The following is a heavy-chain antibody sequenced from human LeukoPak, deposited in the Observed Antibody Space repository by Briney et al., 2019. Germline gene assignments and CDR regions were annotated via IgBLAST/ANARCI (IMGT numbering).Heavy chain of an antibody. J-gene: IGHJ4*02. CDR1: GGSVSSGSYY. Sequence: PSETLSLTCTVSGGSVSSGSYYWSWIRQPPGKGLEWIGYIYYSGSTNYNPSLKSRVTISVDTSKNQFSLKLSSVTAADTAVYYCARAAAGIADYWGQGTLVTVSS. D-gene: IGHD6-13*01. CDR2: IYYSGST. CDR3: ARAAAGIADY. V-gene: IGHV4-61*01.